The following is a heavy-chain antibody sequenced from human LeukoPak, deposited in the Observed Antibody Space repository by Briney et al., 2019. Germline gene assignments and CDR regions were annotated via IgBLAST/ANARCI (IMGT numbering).Heavy chain of an antibody. CDR3: ARGPYSSSLEY. Sequence: PGGSLRLSCAASGFTFSSYAMHWVRQAPGKGLEWVAVISYDGSNKYYADSVKGRFTISRDSSKNTLYLQMNSLRAEDTAVYYCARGPYSSSLEYWGQGTLVTVSS. V-gene: IGHV3-30-3*01. CDR1: GFTFSSYA. J-gene: IGHJ4*02. D-gene: IGHD6-13*01. CDR2: ISYDGSNK.